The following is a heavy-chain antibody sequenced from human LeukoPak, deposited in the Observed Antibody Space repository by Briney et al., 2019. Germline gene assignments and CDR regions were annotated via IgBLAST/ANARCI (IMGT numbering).Heavy chain of an antibody. CDR1: GFTFNNYW. V-gene: IGHV3-7*01. J-gene: IGHJ5*01. Sequence: GGSLRLSCAASGFTFNNYWMSWVRQAPGKGLEWVANINRDESEKYYVDSVKGRFTISRDNAKDSLYLQMNSLRAEDTAVHYCARVLDGATSDSWGQGTLVTVSS. CDR2: INRDESEK. D-gene: IGHD1-26*01. CDR3: ARVLDGATSDS.